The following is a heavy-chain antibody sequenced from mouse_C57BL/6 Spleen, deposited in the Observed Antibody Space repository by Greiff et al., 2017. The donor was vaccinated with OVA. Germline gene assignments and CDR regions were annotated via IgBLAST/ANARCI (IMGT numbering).Heavy chain of an antibody. CDR1: GYTFTDYY. J-gene: IGHJ1*03. D-gene: IGHD1-1*01. CDR3: ATSITTGKTRYWYFDV. V-gene: IGHV1-76*01. Sequence: QVQLQQSGAELVRPGASVKLSCKASGYTFTDYYINWVKQRPGQGLEWIARLYPGRGTTYYNEKFKGKATLTAANSSSTAYMQLSSLTSEDAAVYFGATSITTGKTRYWYFDVWGTGTTVTVSS. CDR2: LYPGRGTT.